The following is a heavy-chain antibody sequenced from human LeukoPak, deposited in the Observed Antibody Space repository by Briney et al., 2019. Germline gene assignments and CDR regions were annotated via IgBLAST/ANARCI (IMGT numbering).Heavy chain of an antibody. V-gene: IGHV3-48*03. CDR1: GFTFSSYE. Sequence: GGSLRLSCAASGFTFSSYEMNWVRPAPGEGLEWVSYISSSGSTIYYADYVKGRFTITRDNAKNSLCLEMSSLRAEDTAVYYCAELGITMIGGVWGKGTTVTISS. J-gene: IGHJ6*04. CDR2: ISSSGSTI. CDR3: AELGITMIGGV. D-gene: IGHD3-10*02.